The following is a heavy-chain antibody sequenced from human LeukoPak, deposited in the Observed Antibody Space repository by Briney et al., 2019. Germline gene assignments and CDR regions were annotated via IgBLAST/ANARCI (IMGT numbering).Heavy chain of an antibody. CDR3: ARDQTELDAYDI. V-gene: IGHV1-2*02. CDR1: GYTFTGYY. Sequence: ASVKVSCKASGYTFTGYYIHWVRQAPGQGLEWMGWINPDSGGTNYAQKFQGRVTMTRDTSISTAYMELGRLRSDDTAVYYCARDQTELDAYDIWGPGTMITVSS. CDR2: INPDSGGT. D-gene: IGHD1-14*01. J-gene: IGHJ3*02.